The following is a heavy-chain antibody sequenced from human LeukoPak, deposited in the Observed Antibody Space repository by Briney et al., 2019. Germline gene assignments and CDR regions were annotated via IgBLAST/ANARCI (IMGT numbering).Heavy chain of an antibody. CDR3: ARQAQGITGPLFDY. J-gene: IGHJ4*02. Sequence: PSETLSLTCTVSGGSISSYYWSWIRQPPGKGLEWIGYIYTSGSTNYNPSLKSRVTISVDTSKNQFSLKLSSVTAADTAAYYCARQAQGITGPLFDYWGQGTLVTVSS. CDR2: IYTSGST. CDR1: GGSISSYY. D-gene: IGHD1-20*01. V-gene: IGHV4-4*09.